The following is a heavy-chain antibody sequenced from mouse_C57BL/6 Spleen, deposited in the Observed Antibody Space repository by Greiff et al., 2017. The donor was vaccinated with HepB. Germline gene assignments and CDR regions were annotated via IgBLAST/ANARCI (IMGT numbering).Heavy chain of an antibody. J-gene: IGHJ2*01. CDR2: IDPNSGGT. Sequence: VQLQQPGAELVKPGASVKLSCKASGYTFTSYWMHWVKQRPGRGPEWIGRIDPNSGGTKYNEKFKSKATLTVDKPSSTAYMQLSSLTSEDSAVYYCARAYYYGSSDYWGQGTTLTVSS. CDR3: ARAYYYGSSDY. V-gene: IGHV1-72*01. CDR1: GYTFTSYW. D-gene: IGHD1-1*01.